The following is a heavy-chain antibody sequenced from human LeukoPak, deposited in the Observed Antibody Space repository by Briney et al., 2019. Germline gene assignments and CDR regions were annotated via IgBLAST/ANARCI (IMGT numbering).Heavy chain of an antibody. Sequence: GRSLRLSCAASEFTFSNYGMHWVRQAPDKGLEWVAVISYDGSNKDYADSVKGRFTISRDNSKNTLYLQMNSLRVEDTAVYYCAKDQWCSGTCNSYFEDWGQGTLVTVSS. CDR3: AKDQWCSGTCNSYFED. CDR1: EFTFSNYG. J-gene: IGHJ4*02. V-gene: IGHV3-30*18. CDR2: ISYDGSNK. D-gene: IGHD1-26*01.